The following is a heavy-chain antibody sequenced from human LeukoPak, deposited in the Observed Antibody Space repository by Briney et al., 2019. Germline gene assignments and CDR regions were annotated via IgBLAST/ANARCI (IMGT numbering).Heavy chain of an antibody. CDR3: AKGGSSGWGQPPAAGVYY. J-gene: IGHJ4*02. D-gene: IGHD6-19*01. CDR2: INWNSGNI. CDR1: GFNFDDYA. Sequence: HPGGSLRLSCAASGFNFDDYAMHWVRQAPGKGLEWVSGINWNSGNIGYADSVKGRFTISRDNAKNSLYLQMNSLRAEDTAVYYCAKGGSSGWGQPPAAGVYYWGQGTLVTVSS. V-gene: IGHV3-9*01.